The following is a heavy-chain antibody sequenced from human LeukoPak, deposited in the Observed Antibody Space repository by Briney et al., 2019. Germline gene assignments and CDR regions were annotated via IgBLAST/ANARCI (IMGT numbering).Heavy chain of an antibody. D-gene: IGHD1-26*01. V-gene: IGHV4-39*01. CDR2: IYYSGST. J-gene: IGHJ5*02. CDR3: ARRERGYWFDP. CDR1: GGSISSSSYY. Sequence: SETLSLTCTVSGGSISSSSYYWGWIRQPPGKGLEWIGNIYYSGSTYYNPSLKSRVTISVDTSKNQFSLRLSSVTTTDTAVYYCARRERGYWFDPWGQETLVTVSP.